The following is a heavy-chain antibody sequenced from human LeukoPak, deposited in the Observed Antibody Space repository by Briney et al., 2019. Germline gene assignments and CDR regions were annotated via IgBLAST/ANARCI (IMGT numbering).Heavy chain of an antibody. CDR3: ARGPVAAMYYFDY. V-gene: IGHV4-30-2*01. CDR1: GGSISSGGHS. D-gene: IGHD2-15*01. CDR2: IYHSGST. J-gene: IGHJ4*02. Sequence: SETLSLTCAVSGGSISSGGHSWSWIRQPPGKGLEWIGYIYHSGSTYYNPSLKSRVTISVDRSKNQFSLKLSSVTAADTAVYYCARGPVAAMYYFDYWGQGTLVTVSS.